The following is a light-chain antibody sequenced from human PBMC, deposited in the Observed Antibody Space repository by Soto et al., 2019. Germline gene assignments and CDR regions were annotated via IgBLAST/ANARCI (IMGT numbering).Light chain of an antibody. Sequence: IQCTQSPFCLSASVGAIVTITCRASQAIINYLAWYQQKPGKAPQLLIYGASTLQSRVQSSCSGSGSGTHFTPTVRSLQPAEAATYYCQQLFIYPPTVGPGTQLEIK. CDR1: QAIINY. J-gene: IGKJ2*01. V-gene: IGKV1-9*01. CDR2: GAS. CDR3: QQLFIYPPT.